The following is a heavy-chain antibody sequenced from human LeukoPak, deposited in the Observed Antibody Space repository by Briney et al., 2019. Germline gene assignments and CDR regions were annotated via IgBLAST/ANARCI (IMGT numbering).Heavy chain of an antibody. CDR2: IYTSGTT. Sequence: SGTLSLTCTVSGGSISSYYWSWIRQPAGKGLEWIGRIYTSGTTNYNPSLKSRVTMSVDTSKNQFSLKLTSVTAADTAVYYCARDRPAIAAAGKWFDPWGQGTLVTVFS. V-gene: IGHV4-4*07. CDR3: ARDRPAIAAAGKWFDP. CDR1: GGSISSYY. J-gene: IGHJ5*02. D-gene: IGHD6-13*01.